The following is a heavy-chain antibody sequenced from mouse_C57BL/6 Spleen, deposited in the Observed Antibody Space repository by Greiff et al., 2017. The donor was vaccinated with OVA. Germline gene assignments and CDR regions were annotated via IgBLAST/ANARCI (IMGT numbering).Heavy chain of an antibody. CDR1: GYSITSGYY. J-gene: IGHJ3*01. Sequence: ESGPGLVKPSQSLSLTCSVTGYSITSGYYWNWIRQFPGNKLEWMGYISYDGSNNYNPSLKNRISITRDTSKNQFFLKLNSVTTEDTATYYCARVYSNYLFADWGKGTLVTVSA. V-gene: IGHV3-6*01. CDR3: ARVYSNYLFAD. D-gene: IGHD2-5*01. CDR2: ISYDGSN.